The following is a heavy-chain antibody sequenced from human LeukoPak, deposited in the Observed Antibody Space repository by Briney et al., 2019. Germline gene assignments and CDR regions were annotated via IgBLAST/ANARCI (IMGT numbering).Heavy chain of an antibody. CDR3: VRGRGESGYDYFDY. J-gene: IGHJ4*02. CDR1: GFTFSSYA. CDR2: ISGSGGST. D-gene: IGHD5-12*01. V-gene: IGHV3-23*01. Sequence: GGSLRLSCAASGFTFSSYAMSWVRQAPGKGLEWVSAISGSGGSTYYADSVKGRFTISRDNSKNTLFLQMNSLRAEDTAVYYCVRGRGESGYDYFDYWGQGTLVTVSS.